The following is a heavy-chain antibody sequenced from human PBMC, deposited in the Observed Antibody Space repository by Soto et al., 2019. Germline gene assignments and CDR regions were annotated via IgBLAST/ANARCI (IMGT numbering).Heavy chain of an antibody. CDR1: GFTFSSYA. V-gene: IGHV3-23*01. J-gene: IGHJ4*02. D-gene: IGHD3-16*01. CDR2: ISGSGGST. Sequence: EVQLLESGGGLVQPGGSLRLSCAASGFTFSSYAMSWVRQAPGKGLEWVSAISGSGGSTYYADSVEGRFTISRDNSKNTVYLEMDSLGAEDTAVYYRALGGGFDYWGQGTLVTVSS. CDR3: ALGGGFDY.